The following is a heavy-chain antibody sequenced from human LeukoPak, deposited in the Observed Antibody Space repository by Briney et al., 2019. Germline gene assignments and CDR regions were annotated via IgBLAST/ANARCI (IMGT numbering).Heavy chain of an antibody. D-gene: IGHD4-17*01. CDR1: EFTLSSYA. CDR2: ISGSGGST. V-gene: IGHV3-23*01. J-gene: IGHJ4*02. Sequence: GGSLRLSCAASEFTLSSYAMSWVRQAPEKGLEWVSAISGSGGSTYYADSVKGRFTISRDNSKNTLYLQMNSLRAEDTAVYYCARGNDYGDLAYWGQGTLVTVSS. CDR3: ARGNDYGDLAY.